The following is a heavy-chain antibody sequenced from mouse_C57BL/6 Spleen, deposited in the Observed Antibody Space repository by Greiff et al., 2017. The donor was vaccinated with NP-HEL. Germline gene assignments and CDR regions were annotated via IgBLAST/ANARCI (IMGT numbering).Heavy chain of an antibody. Sequence: QVQLQQPGAELVKPGASVKMSCKASGYTFTSYWITWVKQRPGQGLEWIGDIYPGSGSTNYNEKLKSKATLTVDTSSSTAYMQLSSLTSEDSAVYYCARGWLRLWYFDVWGTGTTVTVSS. CDR1: GYTFTSYW. J-gene: IGHJ1*03. D-gene: IGHD2-2*01. CDR2: IYPGSGST. V-gene: IGHV1-55*01. CDR3: ARGWLRLWYFDV.